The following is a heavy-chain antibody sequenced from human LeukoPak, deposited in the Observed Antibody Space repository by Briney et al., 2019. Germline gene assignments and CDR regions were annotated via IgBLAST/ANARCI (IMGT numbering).Heavy chain of an antibody. V-gene: IGHV4-34*01. CDR1: GGSSSDYF. Sequence: SETLSLTCAVYGGSSSDYFWSWIRQLPGKGLEWIGEINHGGSTNYNPSLKSRITISVDTSKNQFSLKLSSVSAADTAVYYCARSSPEDYYYYMDVWGKGTTVTVSS. CDR3: ARSSPEDYYYYMDV. CDR2: INHGGST. J-gene: IGHJ6*03.